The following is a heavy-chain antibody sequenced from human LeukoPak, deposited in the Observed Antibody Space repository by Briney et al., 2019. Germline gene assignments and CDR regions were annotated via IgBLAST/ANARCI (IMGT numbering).Heavy chain of an antibody. CDR2: IYYSGST. D-gene: IGHD5-12*01. CDR1: GISLSGYY. CDR3: TRGNGYNLY. Sequence: SETLSLTLTVSGISLSGYYWSWIRPPPGKGLEWIGYIYYSGSTNYNPSLKSRVPIPVHTSQNQFSLKLSSVTAADTAVYYCTRGNGYNLYWGQGTLVTVSS. V-gene: IGHV4-59*01. J-gene: IGHJ4*02.